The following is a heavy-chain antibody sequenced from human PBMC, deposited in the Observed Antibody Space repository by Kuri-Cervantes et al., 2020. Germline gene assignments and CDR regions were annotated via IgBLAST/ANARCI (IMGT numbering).Heavy chain of an antibody. CDR1: GFTFSNYA. CDR3: AKRAGDNSGPLDY. D-gene: IGHD4-23*01. V-gene: IGHV3-23*01. J-gene: IGHJ4*02. Sequence: GESLKISCGASGFTFSNYAMSWVRQAPGKGLEWVSGISGGGGRTYYADSVKGRFTISRDISKNTLYLQMSSLRAEDTAVYYCAKRAGDNSGPLDYWGQGTLVTVSS. CDR2: ISGGGGRT.